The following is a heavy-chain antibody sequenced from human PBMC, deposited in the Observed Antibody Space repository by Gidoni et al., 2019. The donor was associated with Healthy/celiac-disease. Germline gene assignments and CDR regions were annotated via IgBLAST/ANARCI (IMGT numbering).Heavy chain of an antibody. V-gene: IGHV4-59*01. J-gene: IGHJ5*02. D-gene: IGHD3-3*01. CDR1: GGSISSYH. Sequence: QVQMQASCPGPVKPSETLSLTCPLAGGSISSYHWRWIRQPPGTGLEGIGYIYYSGSNNYHPPLKSRVTISVDTSKNQFSLNLGAVSVADTAVYYCAGDWIGSWFDPWGQGTLVTVSS. CDR2: IYYSGSN. CDR3: AGDWIGSWFDP.